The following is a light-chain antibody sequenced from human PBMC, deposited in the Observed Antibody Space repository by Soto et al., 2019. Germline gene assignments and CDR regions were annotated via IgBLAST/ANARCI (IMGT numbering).Light chain of an antibody. V-gene: IGLV2-23*01. Sequence: QSVLTQPASVSGSPGQSITLSCTGTSSDVGSYNLVSWYQQHPGKAPKLMIYEGSKRPSGVSNRFSGSKSGNTASLTISGLQAEDEADYYCCSYAGSSIYYVFGTGTKLTVL. J-gene: IGLJ1*01. CDR3: CSYAGSSIYYV. CDR1: SSDVGSYNL. CDR2: EGS.